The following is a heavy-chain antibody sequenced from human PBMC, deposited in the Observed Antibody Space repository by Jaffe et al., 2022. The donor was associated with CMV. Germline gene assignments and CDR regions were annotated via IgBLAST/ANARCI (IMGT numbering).Heavy chain of an antibody. J-gene: IGHJ4*02. CDR2: IIPIFGTA. Sequence: QVQLVQSGAEVKKPGSSVKVSCKASGGTFSSYAISWVRQAPGQGLEWMGGIIPIFGTANYAQKFQGRVTITADESTSTAYMELSSLRSEDTAVYYCASQYYDYVWGSYRWGFDYWGQGTLVTVSS. CDR3: ASQYYDYVWGSYRWGFDY. D-gene: IGHD3-16*02. V-gene: IGHV1-69*01. CDR1: GGTFSSYA.